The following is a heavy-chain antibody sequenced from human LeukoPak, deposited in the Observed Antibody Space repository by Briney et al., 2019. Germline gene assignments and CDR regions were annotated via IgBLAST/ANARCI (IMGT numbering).Heavy chain of an antibody. CDR3: AKSGSTSLYLDY. Sequence: GGSLRLSCAASGFSLSTYAMSWVRQAPGKGLEWVSAISGSGDKNDNTYFADSVRGQFTSSRDNSKNTLYRRMSSMRAEDGAVYYCAKSGSTSLYLDYWGEGTLVTVSS. D-gene: IGHD6-13*01. CDR2: ISGSGDKNDNT. V-gene: IGHV3-23*01. J-gene: IGHJ4*02. CDR1: GFSLSTYA.